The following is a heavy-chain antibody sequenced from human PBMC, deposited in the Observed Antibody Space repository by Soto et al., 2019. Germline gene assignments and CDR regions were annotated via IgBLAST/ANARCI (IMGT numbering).Heavy chain of an antibody. J-gene: IGHJ3*01. CDR1: GYSFTSYW. Sequence: PVEALKISCHCYGYSFTSYWIGLVRDLPGKGLGSVGIMYPGDSDARYRPSFQGQFTISADKSISTAYLQWTSLKASDTAMCYFVALGVLVRQVEAFDVWGQGTTVTVSS. V-gene: IGHV5-51*01. CDR2: MYPGDSDA. CDR3: VALGVLVRQVEAFDV. D-gene: IGHD3-16*01.